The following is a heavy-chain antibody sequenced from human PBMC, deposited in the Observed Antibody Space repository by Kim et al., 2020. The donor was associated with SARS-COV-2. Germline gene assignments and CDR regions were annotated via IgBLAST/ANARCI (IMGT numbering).Heavy chain of an antibody. CDR1: GYTFTGYY. CDR3: ARSRFVVVPAAKKNWFDP. D-gene: IGHD2-2*01. Sequence: ASVKVSCKASGYTFTGYYMHWVRQAPGQGLEWMGRINPNSGGTNYAQKFQGRVTMTRDTSISTAYMELSRLRSDDTAVYYCARSRFVVVPAAKKNWFDPWGQGTLVTVSS. J-gene: IGHJ5*02. CDR2: INPNSGGT. V-gene: IGHV1-2*06.